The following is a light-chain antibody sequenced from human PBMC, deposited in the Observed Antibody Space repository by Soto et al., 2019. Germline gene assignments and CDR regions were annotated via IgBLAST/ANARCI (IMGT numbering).Light chain of an antibody. CDR2: AGS. J-gene: IGKJ2*01. CDR3: QQSYRIPYT. Sequence: DIHMTQSLSSPTVHVEDRDTTTLRAKQKTFRSFNWFQHKSGKAPKLLIYAGSSLQSGVPSRFSGSGSGTHFTLTTNSLQPEDFATYYCQQSYRIPYTFGQGTKLEIK. V-gene: IGKV1-39*01. CDR1: QKTFRS.